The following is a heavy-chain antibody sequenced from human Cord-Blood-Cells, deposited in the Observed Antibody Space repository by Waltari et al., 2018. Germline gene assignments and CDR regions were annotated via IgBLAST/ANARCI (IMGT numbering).Heavy chain of an antibody. V-gene: IGHV4-31*03. CDR3: ARDQGYYGSGSYYDY. CDR2: IYYSGST. Sequence: QVQLQESGPGLVKPSQNLSLTCTVSGGSISSGGSYWSWIRQHPGKGLEWIGYIYYSGSTYYNPSLKSRVTISVDTSKNQFSLKLSSVTAADTAVYYCARDQGYYGSGSYYDYWGQGTLVTVSS. J-gene: IGHJ4*02. CDR1: GGSISSGGSY. D-gene: IGHD3-10*01.